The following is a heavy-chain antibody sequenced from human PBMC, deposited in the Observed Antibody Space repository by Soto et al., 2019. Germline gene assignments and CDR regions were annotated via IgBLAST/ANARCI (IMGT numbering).Heavy chain of an antibody. J-gene: IGHJ5*02. CDR1: GYTFTSYA. CDR2: INAGNGNT. D-gene: IGHD2-2*01. CDR3: ARDRGTRYCSSHSCHQKWFDP. Sequence: QVQLVQSGAEVKKPGASVKVSCKASGYTFTSYAMHWVRQAPGQRLEWMGWINAGNGNTKYSQKFQGRVTITRDTPASTDYMGLSSLRSEDTSEYYWARDRGTRYCSSHSCHQKWFDPWGQGTLVTVSS. V-gene: IGHV1-3*01.